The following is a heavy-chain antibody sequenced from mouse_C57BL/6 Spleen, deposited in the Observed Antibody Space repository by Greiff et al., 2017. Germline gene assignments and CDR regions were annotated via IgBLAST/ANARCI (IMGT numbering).Heavy chain of an antibody. V-gene: IGHV5-17*01. Sequence: VQLKESGGGLVKPGGSLKLSCAASGFTFSDSGMHWVRQAPEKGLEWVAYISSGSSTIYYADTVKGRFTISRDNAKNTLFLQMTSLRSEDTAMYYCARGVRQFAYWGQGTLVTVSA. CDR1: GFTFSDSG. J-gene: IGHJ3*01. CDR3: ARGVRQFAY. D-gene: IGHD2-14*01. CDR2: ISSGSSTI.